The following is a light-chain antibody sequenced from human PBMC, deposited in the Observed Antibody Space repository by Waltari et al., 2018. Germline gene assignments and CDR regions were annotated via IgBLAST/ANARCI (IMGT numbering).Light chain of an antibody. J-gene: IGLJ2*01. CDR1: SSDVGSYKF. Sequence: QSALTQPASVSGSPGQSITISCTGSSSDVGSYKFVSWYQQHPGKAPQLMIYGGSQRPSGLCHRLSGPKSRNTASRTISGVRAEDEADYYCCSYAGSSPHVIFGGGTKLTVL. CDR2: GGS. V-gene: IGLV2-23*01. CDR3: CSYAGSSPHVI.